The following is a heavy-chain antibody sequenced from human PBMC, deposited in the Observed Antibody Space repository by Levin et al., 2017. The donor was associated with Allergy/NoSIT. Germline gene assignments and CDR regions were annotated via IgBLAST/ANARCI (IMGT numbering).Heavy chain of an antibody. CDR1: GLTFNDYA. V-gene: IGHV3-9*01. CDR2: ISWDSANI. Sequence: GGSLRLSCAGSGLTFNDYAMHWVRQAPGKGLEWVSGISWDSANIGYADSVKGRFTISRDNAKNSLYLQMNSLRPEDTALYYCAKDIYISSGTTGPLNYYYYGMDVWGQGTTVTVS. D-gene: IGHD6-25*01. J-gene: IGHJ6*02. CDR3: AKDIYISSGTTGPLNYYYYGMDV.